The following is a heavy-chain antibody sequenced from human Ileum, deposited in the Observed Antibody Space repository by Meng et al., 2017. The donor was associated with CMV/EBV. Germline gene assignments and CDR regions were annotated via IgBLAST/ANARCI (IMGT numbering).Heavy chain of an antibody. CDR2: ISGSGSAT. CDR1: GFTFRSYA. D-gene: IGHD2-2*01. CDR3: AKDMWEYQLPDGS. Sequence: CAGSGFTFRSYAMSWVRQAPGQGLEWVAGISGSGSATKYSASVEGRFTISRDNSKDTLFLQMNSLRAEDTALYYCAKDMWEYQLPDGSWGQGTLVTVSS. J-gene: IGHJ5*02. V-gene: IGHV3-23*01.